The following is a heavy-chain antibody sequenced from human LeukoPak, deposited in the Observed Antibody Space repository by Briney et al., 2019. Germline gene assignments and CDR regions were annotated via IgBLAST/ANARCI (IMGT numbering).Heavy chain of an antibody. CDR1: GFVFTDAY. CDR2: IKSERGAATAEYGGTT. CDR3: TTELGYYHSITWYGR. D-gene: IGHD6-13*01. Sequence: GGSLRLSCAGSGFVFTDAYLSWARQAPGKGVEWVGRIKSERGAATAEYGGTTKYAAPVKGRLTISRDDSTNTLYLQMNGLKTEDTGVYYCTTELGYYHSITWYGRWGQGTQITVSS. J-gene: IGHJ4*02. V-gene: IGHV3-15*06.